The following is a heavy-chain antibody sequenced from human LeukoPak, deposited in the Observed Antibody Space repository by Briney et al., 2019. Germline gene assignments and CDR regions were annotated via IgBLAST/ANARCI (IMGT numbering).Heavy chain of an antibody. CDR2: INHSGSTT. D-gene: IGHD5-12*01. CDR1: GGSFSDYY. J-gene: IGHJ4*02. CDR3: ARVGGYSGYAQS. Sequence: SETLSLTCAVYGGSFSDYYWSWIRQSPGKGLEWIGEINHSGSTTNYNPSLKNRVTISVDTSKNQFSLKLSSVTAADTAVYYCARVGGYSGYAQSWSQGTLVTVSS. V-gene: IGHV4-34*01.